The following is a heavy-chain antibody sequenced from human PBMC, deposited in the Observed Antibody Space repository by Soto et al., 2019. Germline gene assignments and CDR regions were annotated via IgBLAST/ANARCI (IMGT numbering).Heavy chain of an antibody. D-gene: IGHD3-22*01. V-gene: IGHV4-4*07. Sequence: SETLSLTCQVSGDSISSYYWSWIRQPAGKGLEWIGRIPASGSSNYNPSLKTRVTMSLDTSKSQFSLQLNSVTAADTAVYYCAREGVAVSGYNWFDPWGQGTLVTVS. CDR3: AREGVAVSGYNWFDP. J-gene: IGHJ5*02. CDR2: IPASGSS. CDR1: GDSISSYY.